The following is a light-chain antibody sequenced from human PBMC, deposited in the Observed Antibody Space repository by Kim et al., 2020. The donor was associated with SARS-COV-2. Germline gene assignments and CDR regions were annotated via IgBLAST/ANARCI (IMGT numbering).Light chain of an antibody. CDR3: MQGTRSPPNT. CDR1: QSIVYSDGNTY. CDR2: KVS. Sequence: PASISCRSSQSIVYSDGNTYLSWFQQRPGQSPRRLMYKVSNRDSGVPDRFSGSGSGTDFTLKITRVEAEDVGIYYCMQGTRSPPNTFGQGTKLEI. J-gene: IGKJ2*01. V-gene: IGKV2-30*01.